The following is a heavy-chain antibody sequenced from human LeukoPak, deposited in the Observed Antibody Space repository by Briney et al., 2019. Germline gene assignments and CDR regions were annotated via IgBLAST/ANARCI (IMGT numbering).Heavy chain of an antibody. Sequence: GASVKVSCKASGYTFTDHYIHWVRQAPGQGLEWMGWINSNNGATNSAQKFQGRVTMTRDTSISTAYMELTRLGSDDTAVYYCARDCSLGYWGQGTLVTVS. CDR3: ARDCSLGY. CDR1: GYTFTDHY. D-gene: IGHD2-21*01. J-gene: IGHJ4*02. V-gene: IGHV1-2*02. CDR2: INSNNGAT.